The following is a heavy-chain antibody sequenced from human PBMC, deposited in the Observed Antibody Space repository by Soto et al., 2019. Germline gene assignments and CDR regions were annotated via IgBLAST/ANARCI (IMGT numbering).Heavy chain of an antibody. D-gene: IGHD6-13*01. V-gene: IGHV3-30-3*01. CDR3: GRRPQTLQHDFRIRAEPIFRSLHS. Sequence: RILQNPSKGLEWVALISYNGIDEYYADSVKGRFTISRDSSTNTLSLQMNSLRGEGTVVYYCGRRPQTLQHDFRIRAEPIFRSLHS. CDR2: ISYNGIDE. J-gene: IGHJ5*01.